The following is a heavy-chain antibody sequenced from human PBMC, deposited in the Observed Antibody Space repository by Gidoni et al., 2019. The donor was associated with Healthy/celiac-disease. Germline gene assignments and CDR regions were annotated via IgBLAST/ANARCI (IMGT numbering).Heavy chain of an antibody. D-gene: IGHD3-3*01. CDR3: ARLKGYYDFWSGYYDYYGMDV. J-gene: IGHJ6*02. CDR2: INADNGNT. CDR1: GYTFTSYD. Sequence: QVQLVQSGAEVKKPGASVKVSCKASGYTFTSYDMHWVRQAPGQRLEWMGWINADNGNTKYSQKFQGRVTITSDTSASTAYMELSSLRSEDTAVYYCARLKGYYDFWSGYYDYYGMDVWGQGTTVTVSS. V-gene: IGHV1-3*01.